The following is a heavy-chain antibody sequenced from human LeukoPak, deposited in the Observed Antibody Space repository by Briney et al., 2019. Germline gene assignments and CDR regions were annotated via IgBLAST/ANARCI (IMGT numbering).Heavy chain of an antibody. CDR2: IRYDGSNK. Sequence: TGGSLRLSCAASGFTFSSYGMHWVRQAPGKGLEWVAFIRYDGSNKYYADSVKGRFTISRDNSKNTLYLQMNSLRAEDTAVYCCAKDPYRIAVAGTGPDYWGQGTLVTVSS. J-gene: IGHJ4*02. D-gene: IGHD6-19*01. CDR1: GFTFSSYG. V-gene: IGHV3-30*02. CDR3: AKDPYRIAVAGTGPDY.